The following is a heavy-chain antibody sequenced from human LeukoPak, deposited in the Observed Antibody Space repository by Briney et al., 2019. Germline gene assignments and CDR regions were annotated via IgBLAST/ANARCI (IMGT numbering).Heavy chain of an antibody. Sequence: GGSLRLSCAASGFTFSNAWMSWVRQAPGKGLEWVGRIKSKTDGGTTDYAAPVKGGFTISRDDSKNTLYLQMNSLKTEDTAVYYCTSIFGVATFDYWGQGTLVTVSS. D-gene: IGHD3-3*01. V-gene: IGHV3-15*01. CDR3: TSIFGVATFDY. CDR1: GFTFSNAW. CDR2: IKSKTDGGTT. J-gene: IGHJ4*02.